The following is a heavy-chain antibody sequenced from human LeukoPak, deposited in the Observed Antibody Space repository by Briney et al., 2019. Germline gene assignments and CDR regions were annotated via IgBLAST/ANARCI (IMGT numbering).Heavy chain of an antibody. Sequence: GGSLRLSCAASGFTFRSQWMNWVRQAPGKGLEWVANINQDGSEKYYVDSVKGRFTISRDNSKNTLYLQMNSLRAEDTAVYYCARAAIASSLRWAVFDYWGQGTLVTVSS. V-gene: IGHV3-7*05. CDR3: ARAAIASSLRWAVFDY. D-gene: IGHD4-23*01. CDR2: INQDGSEK. J-gene: IGHJ4*02. CDR1: GFTFRSQW.